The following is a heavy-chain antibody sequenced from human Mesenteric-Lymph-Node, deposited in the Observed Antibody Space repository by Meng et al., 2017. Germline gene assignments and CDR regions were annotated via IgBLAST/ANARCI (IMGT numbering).Heavy chain of an antibody. CDR3: AREGYGSGSYYPDYYYYGMDV. V-gene: IGHV4-34*01. J-gene: IGHJ6*02. Sequence: SETLSLTCAAYGGSFSGYLCGWIRQAPGKGLEWIGEINHSGSTNYIPSLESRVTISIDTSKSQFSLKLTSVTAADTAVYYCAREGYGSGSYYPDYYYYGMDVWVQGTRVTSP. D-gene: IGHD3-10*01. CDR1: GGSFSGYL. CDR2: INHSGST.